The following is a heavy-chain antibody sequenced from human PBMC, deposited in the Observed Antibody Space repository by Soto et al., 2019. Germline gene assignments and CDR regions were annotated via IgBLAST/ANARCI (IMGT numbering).Heavy chain of an antibody. J-gene: IGHJ4*02. D-gene: IGHD2-8*02. CDR1: GGSIKSDNW. V-gene: IGHV4-4*02. Sequence: SETLSLTCDVSGGSIKSDNWWTWVRQSPGKGLEWIGYIYYSGSTNYNPSLKSRVTISVDTSKNQFSLKLSSVTAADTAVYYCARADLSWWLVDYWGQGTLVTVSS. CDR2: IYYSGST. CDR3: ARADLSWWLVDY.